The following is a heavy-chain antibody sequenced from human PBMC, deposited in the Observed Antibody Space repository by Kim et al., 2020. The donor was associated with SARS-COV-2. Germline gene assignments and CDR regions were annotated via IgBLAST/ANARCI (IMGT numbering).Heavy chain of an antibody. Sequence: SETLSLTCAVYGESFSGYYWSWIRQLPGKGLEWIGEIYHSGSTNYNPSLKSRVTISVDTSKNQFSLKLSSVTAADTAVYYCARGKQGIGLVVFVYYY. D-gene: IGHD3-3*01. CDR3: ARGKQGIGLVVFVYYY. CDR2: IYHSGST. V-gene: IGHV4-34*01. J-gene: IGHJ6*01. CDR1: GESFSGYY.